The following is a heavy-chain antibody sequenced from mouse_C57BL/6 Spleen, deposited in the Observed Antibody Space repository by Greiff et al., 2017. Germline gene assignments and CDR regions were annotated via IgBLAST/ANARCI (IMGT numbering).Heavy chain of an antibody. CDR3: TRTTTVVAHYYAMDY. CDR2: IDPETGGT. J-gene: IGHJ4*01. Sequence: VQLQQSGAELVRPGASVTLSCKASGYTFTDYEMHWVKQTPVHGLEWIGAIDPETGGTAYNQKFKGKAILTADKSSSTAYMELRSLTSEDSAVYYCTRTTTVVAHYYAMDYWVKEPQSPSPQ. D-gene: IGHD1-1*01. CDR1: GYTFTDYE. V-gene: IGHV1-15*01.